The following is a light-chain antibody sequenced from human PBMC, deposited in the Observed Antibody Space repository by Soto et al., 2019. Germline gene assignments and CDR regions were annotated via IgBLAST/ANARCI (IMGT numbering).Light chain of an antibody. CDR1: QSVSSSY. V-gene: IGKV3-20*01. Sequence: EIVLTQSPGTLSLSPGERATLSCRASQSVSSSYLAWYQQKPGQAPRLLIYGASSRATGIPDRFSGSGSGTDFTLTISSLQPDDFATYYCQQYNSAWTFGQGTKVDIK. CDR2: GAS. CDR3: QQYNSAWT. J-gene: IGKJ1*01.